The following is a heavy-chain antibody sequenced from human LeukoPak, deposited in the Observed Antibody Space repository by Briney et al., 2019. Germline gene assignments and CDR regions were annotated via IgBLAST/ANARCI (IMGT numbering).Heavy chain of an antibody. CDR3: ARRSGVRGVWYY. CDR1: GGSFSGYY. V-gene: IGHV4-34*01. CDR2: INHSGST. J-gene: IGHJ4*02. Sequence: PSETLSLTCAVYGGSFSGYYWSWIRQPPGKGLEWIGEINHSGSTNYNPSLKSRVTISVDTSKNQFSLKLSSATAADTAVYYCARRSGVRGVWYYWGQGTLVTVSS. D-gene: IGHD3-10*01.